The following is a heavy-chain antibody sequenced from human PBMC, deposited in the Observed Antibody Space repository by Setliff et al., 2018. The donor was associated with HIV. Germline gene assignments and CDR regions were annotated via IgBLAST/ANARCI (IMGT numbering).Heavy chain of an antibody. Sequence: SVKVSCKASGGTFSSYAISWVRQAPGQGLEWMGGIIPILGIANYAQKFQGRVTITADESTSTAYMELSSLRSEDTAVYYCARGHNYYGSGSYYSTVYYFDYWGQGTLVTVSS. V-gene: IGHV1-69*10. D-gene: IGHD3-10*01. J-gene: IGHJ4*02. CDR1: GGTFSSYA. CDR2: IIPILGIA. CDR3: ARGHNYYGSGSYYSTVYYFDY.